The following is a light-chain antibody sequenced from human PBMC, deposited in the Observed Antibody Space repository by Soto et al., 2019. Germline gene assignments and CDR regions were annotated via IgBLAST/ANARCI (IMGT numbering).Light chain of an antibody. J-gene: IGKJ4*01. CDR2: GAS. V-gene: IGKV3-20*01. Sequence: EIVLTQSPGTLSLSPVERATLSCRASQSVSSTYLAWYQQKPGQAPWLLIYGASSRATGIPDRFSGSGYGTDFTLTISRLEPEDFAVYYCQHYGSLVLTFGGGTKVEIK. CDR3: QHYGSLVLT. CDR1: QSVSSTY.